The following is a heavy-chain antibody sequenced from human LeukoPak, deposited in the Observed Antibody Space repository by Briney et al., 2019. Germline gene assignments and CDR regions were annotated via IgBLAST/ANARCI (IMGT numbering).Heavy chain of an antibody. CDR2: ISGSGGST. D-gene: IGHD3-22*01. V-gene: IGHV3-23*01. Sequence: GGSLRLSCAASGFTFSSYAMSWVRQAPGKGLEWVSAISGSGGSTYYADSVKGRFTTSRDNSKNTLYLQMNSLRAEDTAVYYCAKDRVYYDSSGYPSGAFDIWGQGTMVTVSS. CDR1: GFTFSSYA. J-gene: IGHJ3*02. CDR3: AKDRVYYDSSGYPSGAFDI.